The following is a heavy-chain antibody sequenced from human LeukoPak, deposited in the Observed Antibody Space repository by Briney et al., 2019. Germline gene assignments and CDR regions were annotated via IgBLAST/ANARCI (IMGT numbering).Heavy chain of an antibody. D-gene: IGHD2-2*01. CDR1: GGSISSYY. Sequence: SETLSLTCTVSGGSISSYYWSWIRQPPGKGLEWIGYIYYSGSTNYNPSLKSRVTISVDTSKNQFSLKLSSVTAADTAVYCCARERYQKAPDYWGQGTLVTVSS. CDR3: ARERYQKAPDY. J-gene: IGHJ4*02. V-gene: IGHV4-59*01. CDR2: IYYSGST.